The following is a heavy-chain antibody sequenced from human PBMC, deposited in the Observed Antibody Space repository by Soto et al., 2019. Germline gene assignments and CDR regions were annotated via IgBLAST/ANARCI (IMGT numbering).Heavy chain of an antibody. D-gene: IGHD3-3*01. J-gene: IGHJ6*02. CDR2: IIPIFGTA. CDR3: ARDIRWVTIVGAMGWLYYRYGMDV. V-gene: IGHV1-69*06. Sequence: QVQLVQSGAEVKKPGSSVKVSCKASGGTFSSYAISWVRQAPGQGLEWMGGIIPIFGTANYAQKFQGRVTVNADKSTSTAYMELISLRSGQTAVYYCARDIRWVTIVGAMGWLYYRYGMDVWVQGTTVTVSS. CDR1: GGTFSSYA.